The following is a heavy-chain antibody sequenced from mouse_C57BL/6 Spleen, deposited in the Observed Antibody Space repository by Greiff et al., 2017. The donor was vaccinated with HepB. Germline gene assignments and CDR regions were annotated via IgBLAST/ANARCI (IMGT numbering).Heavy chain of an antibody. D-gene: IGHD2-3*01. V-gene: IGHV1-64*01. J-gene: IGHJ3*01. CDR3: AREGYDGYYPPWFAY. Sequence: VQLQQPGAELVKPGASVKLSCKASGYTFTSYWMHWVKQRPGQGLEWIGMIHPNSGSTNYNEKFKSKATLTVDKSSSTAYMQLSSLTSEDSAVYYCAREGYDGYYPPWFAYWGQGTLVTVSA. CDR1: GYTFTSYW. CDR2: IHPNSGST.